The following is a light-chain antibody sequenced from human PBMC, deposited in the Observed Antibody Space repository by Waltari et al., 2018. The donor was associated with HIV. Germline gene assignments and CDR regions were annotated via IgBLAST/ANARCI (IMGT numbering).Light chain of an antibody. J-gene: IGLJ3*02. Sequence: QSVLTQPPSASGTPGRTVTISCSGSSSNIGSNPVKWYQQVPGTAPKLLIYSNDHRPAGVPDRLSGSRSVTSASLAITDLQSEDEADYYCAGWDDSLNGRVFGGGTKLTVL. V-gene: IGLV1-44*01. CDR2: SND. CDR1: SSNIGSNP. CDR3: AGWDDSLNGRV.